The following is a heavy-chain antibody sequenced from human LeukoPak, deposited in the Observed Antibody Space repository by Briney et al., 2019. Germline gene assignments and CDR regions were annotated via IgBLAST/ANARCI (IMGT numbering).Heavy chain of an antibody. Sequence: SETLSLTCTVSGGSISSGGYYWSWIRQPPGKCLEWIGYIYYSGSTYYNPSLKSRVTISVDTSKNQFSLKLSSVTAADTAVYYCARDRITSSGYPNYFDYWGQGTLVTVSS. D-gene: IGHD3-22*01. J-gene: IGHJ4*02. CDR1: GGSISSGGYY. CDR3: ARDRITSSGYPNYFDY. CDR2: IYYSGST. V-gene: IGHV4-31*03.